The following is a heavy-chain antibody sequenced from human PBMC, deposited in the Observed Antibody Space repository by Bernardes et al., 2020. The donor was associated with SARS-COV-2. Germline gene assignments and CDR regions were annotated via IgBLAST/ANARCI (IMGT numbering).Heavy chain of an antibody. CDR3: ARGGIAAAGIDYYYGMDV. J-gene: IGHJ6*02. V-gene: IGHV3-9*01. D-gene: IGHD6-13*01. Sequence: GGSLRLSCAASGFTFDDYAMHWVRQAPGKGLEWVSGISWNSGSIGYADSVKGRFTISRDNAKNSLYLQMNSLRAGDTAVYYCARGGIAAAGIDYYYGMDVWGQGTTVTVSS. CDR1: GFTFDDYA. CDR2: ISWNSGSI.